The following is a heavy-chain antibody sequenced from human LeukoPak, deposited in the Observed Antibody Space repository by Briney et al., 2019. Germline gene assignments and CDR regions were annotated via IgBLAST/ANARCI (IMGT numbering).Heavy chain of an antibody. CDR2: IYYSGST. CDR3: ARGVPPHFPWFDP. J-gene: IGHJ5*02. D-gene: IGHD5/OR15-5a*01. V-gene: IGHV4-31*03. CDR1: GGSISSGGYY. Sequence: SETLSLTCTVSGGSISSGGYYWSWIRQHPGKGLAWIGYIYYSGSTYYNPSLKSRVTISVDTSKNQFSLKLSSVTAADTAVYYCARGVPPHFPWFDPWGQGTLVTVSS.